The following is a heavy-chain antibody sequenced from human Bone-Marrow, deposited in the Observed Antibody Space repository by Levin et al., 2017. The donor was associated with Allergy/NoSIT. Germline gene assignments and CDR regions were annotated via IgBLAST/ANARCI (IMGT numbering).Heavy chain of an antibody. D-gene: IGHD6-13*01. CDR1: GYDFNTYW. CDR3: ARQKAAAGDY. CDR2: IYPADSET. V-gene: IGHV5-51*01. J-gene: IGHJ4*02. Sequence: PGESLKISCKGSGYDFNTYWIGWVRQLPGQGLEFMGIIYPADSETRYSPSFQGQVTFSVDKSITTAYLEWNSLQASDTAMYYCARQKAAAGDYWGQGTLVIVTS.